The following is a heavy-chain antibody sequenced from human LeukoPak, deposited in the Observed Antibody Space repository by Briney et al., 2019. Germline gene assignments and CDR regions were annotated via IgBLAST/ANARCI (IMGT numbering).Heavy chain of an antibody. J-gene: IGHJ4*02. CDR3: ARSLVYGGKREDY. V-gene: IGHV3-21*01. Sequence: GGSLRLSCAASGFTFSSYSMNWVRQAPGKGLEWVSSISSSSSYIYYADSVKGRFTISRDNAKNSLYLQMNSLRAEDTAVYYCARSLVYGGKREDYWGQGTLVTVSS. CDR1: GFTFSSYS. CDR2: ISSSSSYI. D-gene: IGHD4-23*01.